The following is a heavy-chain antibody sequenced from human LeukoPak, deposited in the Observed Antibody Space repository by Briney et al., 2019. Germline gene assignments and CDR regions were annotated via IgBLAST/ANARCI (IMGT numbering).Heavy chain of an antibody. CDR1: GFTVSSNY. CDR2: IYYSGST. CDR3: ARGSSDYGSGSYHPAPP. Sequence: LRLSCAASGFTVSSNYMSWIRQHPGKGLEWIGYIYYSGSTYYNPSLKSRVTISVDTSKNQFSLKLSSVTAADTAVYYCARGSSDYGSGSYHPAPPWGQGTLVTVSS. V-gene: IGHV4-31*02. D-gene: IGHD3-10*01. J-gene: IGHJ5*02.